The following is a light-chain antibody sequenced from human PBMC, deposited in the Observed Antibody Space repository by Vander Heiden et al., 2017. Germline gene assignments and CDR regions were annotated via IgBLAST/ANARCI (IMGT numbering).Light chain of an antibody. J-gene: IGLJ1*01. Sequence: QSVLTQPPSASGTPGPRVTISCSGSSSNIGSNFVWWYRQLPGTAPKLLIYSDNERPSGVPDRFSGSRSGTSASRAISGLRSEDEADYYCAAWDDNLSGYYVFGTGTKVTVL. CDR3: AAWDDNLSGYYV. CDR2: SDN. CDR1: SSNIGSNF. V-gene: IGLV1-47*01.